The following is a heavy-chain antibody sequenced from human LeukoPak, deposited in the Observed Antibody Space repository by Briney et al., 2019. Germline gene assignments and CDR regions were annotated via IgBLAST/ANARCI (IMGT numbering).Heavy chain of an antibody. Sequence: ASVKVSCKASGYTFTSYYMHWVRQAPGQGLEWMGIINSSGGSTSYAQKFQGRVTMTRDTSTSTVYMELSSLRSEDTAVYYCARAGRRITIFGVVRYLGDYWGQGTLVTVSS. CDR2: INSSGGST. CDR3: ARAGRRITIFGVVRYLGDY. J-gene: IGHJ4*02. V-gene: IGHV1-46*03. D-gene: IGHD3-3*01. CDR1: GYTFTSYY.